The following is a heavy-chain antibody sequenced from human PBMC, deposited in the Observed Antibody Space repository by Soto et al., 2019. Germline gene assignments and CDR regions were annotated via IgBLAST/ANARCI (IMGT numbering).Heavy chain of an antibody. V-gene: IGHV1-69*01. CDR2: IIPIFGTA. CDR3: ARSKLEGGSWYLHGMGV. CDR1: GGTFSSYA. Sequence: QVQLVQSGAEVKKPGSSVKVSCKASGGTFSSYAISWVRQAPGQGLEWMGGIIPIFGTANYAQKFQGRVTITADESTSTAYMELRGLRSEDTAVYYCARSKLEGGSWYLHGMGVWGQGTTVTVSS. D-gene: IGHD6-13*01. J-gene: IGHJ6*02.